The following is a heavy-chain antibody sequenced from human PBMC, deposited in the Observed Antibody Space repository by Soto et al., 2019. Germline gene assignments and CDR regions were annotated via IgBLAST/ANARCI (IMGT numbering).Heavy chain of an antibody. V-gene: IGHV1-69*12. Sequence: QVQLVQSGAEVKKPGSSVKVSCKASGGTFSSYTISWVRQAPGQGLEWMGGIIPIFGTANYAQKFQGRVAITADESTSTAYMALGSLRSDDTVVDYCARDIRGSQFATLADWGQGTMVTVSS. CDR3: ARDIRGSQFATLAD. CDR1: GGTFSSYT. D-gene: IGHD5-12*01. CDR2: IIPIFGTA. J-gene: IGHJ3*01.